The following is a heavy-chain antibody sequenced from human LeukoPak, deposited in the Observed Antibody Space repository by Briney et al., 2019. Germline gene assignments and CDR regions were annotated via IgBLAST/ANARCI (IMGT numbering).Heavy chain of an antibody. CDR1: GFTFSSYA. V-gene: IGHV3-23*01. CDR3: AKRGEKFLECLLSPFDY. CDR2: ISGSGGST. D-gene: IGHD3-3*01. Sequence: GGSLRLSCAASGFTFSSYAMSWVRQAPGKGLEWVSAISGSGGSTYYADSVKGRFTISRDNSKNTLYLQMNSLSAEDTAVYYCAKRGEKFLECLLSPFDYWGQGTLVTVSS. J-gene: IGHJ4*02.